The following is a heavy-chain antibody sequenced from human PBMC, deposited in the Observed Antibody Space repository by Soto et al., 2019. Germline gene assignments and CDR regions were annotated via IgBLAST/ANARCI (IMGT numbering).Heavy chain of an antibody. D-gene: IGHD2-15*01. CDR3: VGVASTPVTKDYFDY. Sequence: EVQLVESGGGLVKPGGSLRLSCAASGFTFSAYTMNWVRQAPGKGLEWVSSISSGSSYIYYADSVKGRFTISRDNAKSSLYLQLNSLRAEDTAVYYCVGVASTPVTKDYFDYWGQGTLVTVSS. V-gene: IGHV3-21*01. J-gene: IGHJ4*02. CDR2: ISSGSSYI. CDR1: GFTFSAYT.